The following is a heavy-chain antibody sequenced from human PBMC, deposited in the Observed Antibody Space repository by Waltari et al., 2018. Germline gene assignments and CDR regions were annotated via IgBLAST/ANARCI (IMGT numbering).Heavy chain of an antibody. V-gene: IGHV3-23*01. CDR3: AKDSFTHAPIDAFDI. CDR1: GFTLSSYA. CDR2: ISVSGGST. J-gene: IGHJ3*02. Sequence: EVQLLESGGGLVQPGGSLRLSCAAYGFTLSSYALIWVRQDPGKGREWVSAISVSGGSTYYADSVNGRFTISRDNSKNTLYLQMNSLRAEDTAVYYCAKDSFTHAPIDAFDIWGQGTMVTVSS.